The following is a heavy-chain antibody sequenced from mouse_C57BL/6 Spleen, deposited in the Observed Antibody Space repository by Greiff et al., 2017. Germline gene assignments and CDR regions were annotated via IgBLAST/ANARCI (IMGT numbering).Heavy chain of an antibody. V-gene: IGHV1-15*01. CDR3: TRRDSDYAMDY. Sequence: VKLQESGAELVRPGASVTLSCKASGYTFTDYEMHWVKQTPVHGLEWIGAIDPETGGTAYNQKFKGKAILTADKSSSTAYMELRSLTSEDSAVYYCTRRDSDYAMDYWGQGTSVTVSS. D-gene: IGHD2-12*01. J-gene: IGHJ4*01. CDR2: IDPETGGT. CDR1: GYTFTDYE.